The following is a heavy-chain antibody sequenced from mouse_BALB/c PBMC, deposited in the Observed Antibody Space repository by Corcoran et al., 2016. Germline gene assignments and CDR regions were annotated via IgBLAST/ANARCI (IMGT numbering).Heavy chain of an antibody. Sequence: DVQLQESGPGLVKPSQSLSLTCSVTGYSITSGYYWNWIRQFPGNKLEWMGYISYDGSNNYNPSLKNRISITRDTSKNQCFLKLNSVTTEDTATYDCARDGTDWYFDVWGAGTTVTVSS. CDR3: ARDGTDWYFDV. CDR2: ISYDGSN. CDR1: GYSITSGYY. V-gene: IGHV3-6*02. D-gene: IGHD3-3*01. J-gene: IGHJ1*01.